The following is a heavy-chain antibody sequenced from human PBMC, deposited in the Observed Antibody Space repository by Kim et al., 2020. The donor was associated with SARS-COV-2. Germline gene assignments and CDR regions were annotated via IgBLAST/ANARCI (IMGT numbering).Heavy chain of an antibody. V-gene: IGHV3-33*01. CDR3: AREQQSYWGLGLGY. Sequence: GGSLRLSCAASGFTFSSYGMHWVRQAPGKGLEWVAVIWYDGSNKYYADSVKGRFTISRDNSKNTLYLQMNSLRAEDTAVYYCAREQQSYWGLGLGYWGQGTLVTVSS. CDR1: GFTFSSYG. CDR2: IWYDGSNK. J-gene: IGHJ4*02. D-gene: IGHD7-27*01.